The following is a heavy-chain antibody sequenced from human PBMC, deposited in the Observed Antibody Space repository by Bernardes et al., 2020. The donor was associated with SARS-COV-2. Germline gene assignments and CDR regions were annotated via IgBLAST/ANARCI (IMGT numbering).Heavy chain of an antibody. V-gene: IGHV3-72*01. CDR1: GFTFSDHY. CDR3: ARGDPNWPFEY. Sequence: GGSLRLSCAASGFTFSDHYMDWVRQAPGKGLEWVGRIRNKANSYTTEYAASVKGRFTISRDDSKNSVYLQMSSLKTEDTAVYYCARGDPNWPFEYWGQGTLVTVSS. D-gene: IGHD1-1*01. J-gene: IGHJ4*02. CDR2: IRNKANSYTT.